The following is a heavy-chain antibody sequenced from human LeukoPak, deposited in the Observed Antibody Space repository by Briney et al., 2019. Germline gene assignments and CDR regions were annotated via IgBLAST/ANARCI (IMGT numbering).Heavy chain of an antibody. CDR2: IKSETDGGTT. CDR3: TTSRYYYDSSAYYYWPY. CDR1: GFTFSNAW. V-gene: IGHV3-15*01. Sequence: KPGGSLRLSCAASGFTFSNAWMSWVRQAPGKGLEWVGRIKSETDGGTTDHAAPVKGRFTISRDDSKNTLYLQMNSLKSEDTAIYYCTTSRYYYDSSAYYYWPYWGQGTLLTVSS. D-gene: IGHD3-22*01. J-gene: IGHJ4*02.